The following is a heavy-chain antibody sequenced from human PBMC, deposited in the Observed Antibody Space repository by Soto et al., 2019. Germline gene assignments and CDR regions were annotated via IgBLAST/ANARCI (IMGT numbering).Heavy chain of an antibody. CDR2: IYYRGNT. CDR3: ARLEGLATISYYFDY. J-gene: IGHJ4*02. V-gene: IGHV4-39*01. Sequence: PSETLSLTCSVSGDSINSDNYYWGWIRQPPGKGLEWIGSIYYRGNTYYNPSLKTRVTISLYKSKSQFSLKLNSVTAADSAVYFCARLEGLATISYYFDYWGQGTLVTVSS. CDR1: GDSINSDNYY. D-gene: IGHD3-9*01.